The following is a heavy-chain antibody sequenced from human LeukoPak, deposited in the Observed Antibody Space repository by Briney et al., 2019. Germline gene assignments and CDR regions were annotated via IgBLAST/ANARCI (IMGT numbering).Heavy chain of an antibody. V-gene: IGHV4-4*07. CDR1: GGSISGYY. J-gene: IGHJ3*02. CDR2: IYTSGST. CDR3: ARGIAAASERALDI. D-gene: IGHD6-13*01. Sequence: SETLSLTCTVSGGSISGYYWSWIRQPAGKGPEWIGRIYTSGSTDYNPSLKSRVTMSVDTSKNQFSLKLTSVTAADTAVYYCARGIAAASERALDIWGQGTTVTVSS.